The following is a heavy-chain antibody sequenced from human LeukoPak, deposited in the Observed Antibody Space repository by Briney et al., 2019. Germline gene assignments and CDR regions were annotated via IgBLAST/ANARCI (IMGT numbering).Heavy chain of an antibody. J-gene: IGHJ5*02. CDR3: AKVLGEYSIRSKPLDT. CDR1: GFTFSSYS. CDR2: ISSSSSYI. D-gene: IGHD6-13*01. V-gene: IGHV3-21*01. Sequence: GGSLRLSCAASGFTFSSYSMNWVRQAPGKGLEWVSSISSSSSYIYYADSVKGRFTISRDNAKNSLYLQMNSLRPGDTAVYYCAKVLGEYSIRSKPLDTWGQGTLVTVSS.